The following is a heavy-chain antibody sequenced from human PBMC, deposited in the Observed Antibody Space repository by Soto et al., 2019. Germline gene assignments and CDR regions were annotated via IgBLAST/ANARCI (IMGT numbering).Heavy chain of an antibody. V-gene: IGHV5-51*01. Sequence: GESLKISCKGSGYSFSSYWIAWVRQMPGKGLEWMGIIYPGDSDTRYSPSFQGQVTISADKSISTAYLQWSSLKASDTAMYYCARSLYCSSISCPQYYYYMDVWGKGTTVTVSS. CDR2: IYPGDSDT. CDR3: ARSLYCSSISCPQYYYYMDV. J-gene: IGHJ6*03. D-gene: IGHD2-2*01. CDR1: GYSFSSYW.